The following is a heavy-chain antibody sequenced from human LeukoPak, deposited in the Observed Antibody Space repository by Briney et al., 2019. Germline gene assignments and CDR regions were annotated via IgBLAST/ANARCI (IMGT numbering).Heavy chain of an antibody. Sequence: PGGSLRLSCAASGFTFSNAWMNWVRQAPGKGLEWVSSISSSSSYIYYADSVKGRFTISRDNAKNSLYLQMNSLRAEDTAVYYCASGSLDRFDPWGQGTLVTVSS. CDR2: ISSSSSYI. J-gene: IGHJ5*02. D-gene: IGHD3/OR15-3a*01. CDR3: ASGSLDRFDP. V-gene: IGHV3-21*01. CDR1: GFTFSNAW.